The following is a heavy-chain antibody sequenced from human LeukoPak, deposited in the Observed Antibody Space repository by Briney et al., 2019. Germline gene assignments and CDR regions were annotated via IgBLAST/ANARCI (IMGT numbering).Heavy chain of an antibody. J-gene: IGHJ3*02. CDR1: GDSISSYS. CDR3: ATYYYDGTGYYYRAFQI. D-gene: IGHD3-22*01. CDR2: ISYSGST. Sequence: SETLSLTCTVSGDSISSYSWSWIRQPPGKGLDWIGYISYSGSTNYNPSLKSRVTISLDTSKNQFSLKLSSVTAADTAVYYCATYYYDGTGYYYRAFQIWGQGTMVTVSS. V-gene: IGHV4-59*01.